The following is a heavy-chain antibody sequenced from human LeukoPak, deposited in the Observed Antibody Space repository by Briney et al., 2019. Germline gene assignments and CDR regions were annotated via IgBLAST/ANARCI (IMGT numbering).Heavy chain of an antibody. V-gene: IGHV4-4*02. Sequence: SETLSLTCAVSGGSISSSNWWSWVRQPPGKGLEWIGQIYHSGSTNYNPSLKSRVTISVDKSKNQFSLKLRSVTAADTAVYYCARHLSLGYCSGGSCYGRGAWFDRWGQGTLVTVSS. CDR1: GGSISSSNW. J-gene: IGHJ5*02. D-gene: IGHD2-15*01. CDR3: ARHLSLGYCSGGSCYGRGAWFDR. CDR2: IYHSGST.